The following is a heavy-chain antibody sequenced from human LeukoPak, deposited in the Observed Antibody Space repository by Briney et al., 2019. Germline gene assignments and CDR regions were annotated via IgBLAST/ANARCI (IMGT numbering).Heavy chain of an antibody. J-gene: IGHJ3*02. D-gene: IGHD5-24*01. CDR3: ARGVGWLQLQGHDAFDI. V-gene: IGHV4-39*07. Sequence: SETLSLTCTVSGGSISSSSYYWSWIRQPPGKGLEWIGSIYYSGSTYYNPSLKSRVTISVDTSKNQFSLKLSSVTAADTAVYYCARGVGWLQLQGHDAFDIWGQGTMVTVSS. CDR1: GGSISSSSYY. CDR2: IYYSGST.